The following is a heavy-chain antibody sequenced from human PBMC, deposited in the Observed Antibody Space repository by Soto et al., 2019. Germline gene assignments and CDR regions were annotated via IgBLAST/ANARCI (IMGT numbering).Heavy chain of an antibody. Sequence: SETLSLTCTVSGGSISSSSYYWGWIRQPPGKGLEWIGSIYYSGSTYYNPSLKSRVTISVDTSKNQFSLKLSSVTAADTAVYYCARRHLYSAGGSSSALDYWGQGTLVTVSS. CDR1: GGSISSSSYY. CDR3: ARRHLYSAGGSSSALDY. CDR2: IYYSGST. V-gene: IGHV4-39*01. D-gene: IGHD6-6*01. J-gene: IGHJ4*02.